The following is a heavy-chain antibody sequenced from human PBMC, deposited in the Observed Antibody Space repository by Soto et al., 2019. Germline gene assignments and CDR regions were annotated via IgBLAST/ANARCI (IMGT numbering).Heavy chain of an antibody. CDR3: AKAGEDDDLYYFDY. J-gene: IGHJ4*02. D-gene: IGHD1-1*01. Sequence: EVQLLESGGGLVQPGGSLRLSCAASGFTFSSYAMSWVRQAPGKGLEWVSAISGSGGSTYYADSVKGRFTISRDNSKNTLYLQLNSLRAEDTSVYYCAKAGEDDDLYYFDYWGQGTLVTVSS. CDR1: GFTFSSYA. V-gene: IGHV3-23*01. CDR2: ISGSGGST.